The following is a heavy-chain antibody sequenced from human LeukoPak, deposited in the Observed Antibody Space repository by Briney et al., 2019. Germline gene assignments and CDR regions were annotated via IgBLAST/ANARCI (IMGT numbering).Heavy chain of an antibody. V-gene: IGHV4-39*01. CDR1: GGSISSSSYY. J-gene: IGHJ3*02. CDR3: ARHENSQDAFDI. CDR2: IYYSGST. D-gene: IGHD4-23*01. Sequence: PSETLSLTCTVSGGSISSSSYYWGWIRQPPGKGLEWIGSIYYSGSTYYNPSLKSRVTISLDTSKHQFSLKLRSVTAADTAVYYCARHENSQDAFDIWGQGTMVTVSS.